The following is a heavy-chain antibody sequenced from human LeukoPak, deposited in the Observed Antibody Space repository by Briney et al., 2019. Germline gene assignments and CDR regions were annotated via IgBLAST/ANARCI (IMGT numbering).Heavy chain of an antibody. Sequence: PGGSLRLSCAASGFTFSSYSMNWVRQAPGKGLEWVSSISSSSSYIYYADSVKGRFTISRDNARNSLYLQMNSLRAEDTAVYYCAREAPSIAAPYGMDVWGQGTTVTVSS. D-gene: IGHD6-6*01. J-gene: IGHJ6*02. CDR1: GFTFSSYS. CDR2: ISSSSSYI. CDR3: AREAPSIAAPYGMDV. V-gene: IGHV3-21*01.